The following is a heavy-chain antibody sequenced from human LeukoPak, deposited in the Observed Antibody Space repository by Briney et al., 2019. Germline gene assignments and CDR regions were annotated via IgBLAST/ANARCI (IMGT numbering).Heavy chain of an antibody. J-gene: IGHJ4*02. CDR1: GDSMTNYH. V-gene: IGHV4-59*01. D-gene: IGHD3-10*01. CDR3: ARSGLVRGVST. CDR2: ISYSGTT. Sequence: SETLSLTCTVSGDSMTNYHWTWIRQPPGKELEWIGRISYSGTTNYNPSLKSRVTMSVDTSKSQFSLKLNSVTAADTAFYYCARSGLVRGVSTWGQGTLVTVSS.